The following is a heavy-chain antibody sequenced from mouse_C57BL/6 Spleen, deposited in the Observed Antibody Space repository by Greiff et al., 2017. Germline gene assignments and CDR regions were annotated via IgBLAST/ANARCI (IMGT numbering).Heavy chain of an antibody. CDR2: IYPGDGDT. CDR3: ARRGYYDYDEGFDY. D-gene: IGHD2-4*01. CDR1: GYAFSSYW. V-gene: IGHV1-80*01. Sequence: QVQLQQSGAELVKPGASVKISCKASGYAFSSYWMNWVKQRPGKGLEWIGQIYPGDGDTNYNGKFKGKATLTADKSSSTAYMQLSSLTSEDSAVYFCARRGYYDYDEGFDYWCQGTTLTVSS. J-gene: IGHJ2*01.